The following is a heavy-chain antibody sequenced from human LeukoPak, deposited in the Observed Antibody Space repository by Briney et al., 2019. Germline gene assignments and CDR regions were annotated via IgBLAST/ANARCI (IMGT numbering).Heavy chain of an antibody. Sequence: GSSVTLSCKASGGTFSSYAISWVRQAPGQGLEWMGGIIPIFGTANYAQKFQGRVTITADKSTSTAYMELSSLRSEDTAVYYCARGRIAARAFDIWGQGTMVTVSS. D-gene: IGHD6-13*01. V-gene: IGHV1-69*06. J-gene: IGHJ3*02. CDR2: IIPIFGTA. CDR3: ARGRIAARAFDI. CDR1: GGTFSSYA.